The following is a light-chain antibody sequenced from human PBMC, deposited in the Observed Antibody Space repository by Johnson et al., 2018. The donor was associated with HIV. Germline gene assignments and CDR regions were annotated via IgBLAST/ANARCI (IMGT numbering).Light chain of an antibody. CDR3: GTWDSSLSAGGV. V-gene: IGLV1-51*02. CDR2: ENN. J-gene: IGLJ1*01. Sequence: QSVLTQPPSVSAAPGQKVTISCSGSSSNIGNNYVSWYQQLPGTAPKLLIHENNKRPSGIPDRFSGSKSGTSATLGINGLQTGDEADYYCGTWDSSLSAGGVFGTGTKVTVL. CDR1: SSNIGNNY.